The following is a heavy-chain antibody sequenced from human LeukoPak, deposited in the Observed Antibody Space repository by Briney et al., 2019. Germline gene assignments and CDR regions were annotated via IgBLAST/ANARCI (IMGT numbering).Heavy chain of an antibody. V-gene: IGHV3-33*06. J-gene: IGHJ3*02. CDR1: GFTFSSYG. Sequence: PGGSLRLSCAASGFTFSSYGMHWVRQAPGKGLEWVAVIWYDGSNKYYADSVNGRFTISRDNSKNTLYLQMNSLRADDTAVYYCAKEEGDAFDIWGQGTMVTVSS. CDR3: AKEEGDAFDI. CDR2: IWYDGSNK.